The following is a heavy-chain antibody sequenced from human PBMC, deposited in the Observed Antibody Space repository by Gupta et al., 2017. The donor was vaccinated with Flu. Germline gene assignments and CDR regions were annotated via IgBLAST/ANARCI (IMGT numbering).Heavy chain of an antibody. D-gene: IGHD3-22*01. CDR2: ISAYNGNT. J-gene: IGHJ3*02. Sequence: VRQAPGQGLEWMGWISAYNGNTNYAQKLQGRVTMTTDTSTSTAYMELRSLRSDDTAVYYCARHVLQYDSSGYYYLRPNDAFDIWGKGTMVPV. CDR3: ARHVLQYDSSGYYYLRPNDAFDI. V-gene: IGHV1-18*01.